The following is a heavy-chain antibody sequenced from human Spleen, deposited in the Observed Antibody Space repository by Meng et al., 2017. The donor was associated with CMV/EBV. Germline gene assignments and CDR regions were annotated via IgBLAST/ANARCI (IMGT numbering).Heavy chain of an antibody. V-gene: IGHV3-23*03. D-gene: IGHD4-23*01. J-gene: IGHJ4*02. CDR3: AKGFYYGGKSVAPIDY. Sequence: GGSLRLSCAASGFTFSSYAMTWVRQTRGKGLKWVSVIYSDPSRTYYADSVKGRFTISRDNSKNTLYLQMNSLRAEDTAVYYCAKGFYYGGKSVAPIDYWGQGTLVTVSS. CDR2: IYSDPSRT. CDR1: GFTFSSYA.